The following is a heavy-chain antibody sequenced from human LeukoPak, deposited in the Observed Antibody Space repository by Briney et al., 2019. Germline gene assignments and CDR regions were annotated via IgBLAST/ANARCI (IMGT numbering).Heavy chain of an antibody. CDR2: ISGSGGTT. CDR3: ARGIQYLNYFDY. V-gene: IGHV3-23*01. D-gene: IGHD5-18*01. J-gene: IGHJ4*02. Sequence: GGSLRLSCAASGFTFSSYAMSWVRQAPGKGLEWVSGISGSGGTTYYADSVKGRFTISRDKAKNSLYLEMNSLRAEDTAVYYCARGIQYLNYFDYWGQGTLVTVSS. CDR1: GFTFSSYA.